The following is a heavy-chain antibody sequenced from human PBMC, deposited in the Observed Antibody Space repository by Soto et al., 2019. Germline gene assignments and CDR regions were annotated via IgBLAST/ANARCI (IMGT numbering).Heavy chain of an antibody. V-gene: IGHV3-30*18. CDR3: AKSTYYYDSSGNDAFDI. CDR2: ISYDGSNK. D-gene: IGHD3-22*01. Sequence: PGGSLRLSCAASGFTFSSYGIHWVRQAPGKGLEWVAVISYDGSNKYYADSVKGRFTISRDNSKNTLYLQMNSLRAEDTAVYYCAKSTYYYDSSGNDAFDIWGQGTMVTVSS. CDR1: GFTFSSYG. J-gene: IGHJ3*02.